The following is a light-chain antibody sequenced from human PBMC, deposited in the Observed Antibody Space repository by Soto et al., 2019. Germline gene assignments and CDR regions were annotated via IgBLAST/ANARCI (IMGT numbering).Light chain of an antibody. CDR2: EAS. CDR1: QNINKW. J-gene: IGKJ5*01. CDR3: EQYDSHLVT. V-gene: IGKV1-5*03. Sequence: DIQMTQSPSTLSASVGDRVIITCRASQNINKWLAWYQQRPGKAPKLLIYEASSLESGVPSRFSGSGSGTDFTLAIRSMQPEDFAPYYCEQYDSHLVTFGQGTRLEVK.